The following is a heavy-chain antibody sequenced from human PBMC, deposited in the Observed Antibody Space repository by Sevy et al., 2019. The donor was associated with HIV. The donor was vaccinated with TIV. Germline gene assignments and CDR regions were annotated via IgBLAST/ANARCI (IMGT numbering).Heavy chain of an antibody. CDR3: AKDPAGDYGL. CDR2: IYYSGTP. V-gene: IGHV4-59*02. D-gene: IGHD3-10*01. J-gene: IGHJ4*02. Sequence: SETLSLTCTVSGDSVTSYYWSWIRQPPGKGPEWIGYIYYSGTPRYNPSLKSRVTISVDTSKNQLSLKMNSVTAADKAMYYWAKDPAGDYGLWGQGILVTVSS. CDR1: GDSVTSYY.